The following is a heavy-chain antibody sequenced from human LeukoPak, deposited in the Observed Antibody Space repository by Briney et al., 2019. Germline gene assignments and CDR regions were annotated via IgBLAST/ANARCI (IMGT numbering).Heavy chain of an antibody. V-gene: IGHV4-39*07. J-gene: IGHJ4*02. D-gene: IGHD5-18*01. CDR3: ARAGGYGLIDY. CDR1: GASMSNYY. CDR2: IYHSGTTYSGST. Sequence: SETLSLTCNVSGASMSNYYWVWIRQPPGEGLEWIGSIYHSGTTYSGSTYYNPSLKSRVTISLDTSKNQFSLKVGSMTAADTAVYYCARAGGYGLIDYWGQGTMVTVSS.